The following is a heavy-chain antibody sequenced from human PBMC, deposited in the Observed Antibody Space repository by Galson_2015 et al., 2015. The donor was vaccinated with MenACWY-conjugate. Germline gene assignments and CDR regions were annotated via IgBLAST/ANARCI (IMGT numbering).Heavy chain of an antibody. CDR1: GGTFSSYA. Sequence: SVKVSCKASGGTFSSYAISWVRQAPGQGLEWMGGIIPIFGTANYAQKFQGRVTITADKSTSTAYMELSSLRSEDTAVYYCARDREGSGWYFKDWFDPWGQGTLVTVSS. CDR3: ARDREGSGWYFKDWFDP. CDR2: IIPIFGTA. V-gene: IGHV1-69*06. J-gene: IGHJ5*02. D-gene: IGHD6-19*01.